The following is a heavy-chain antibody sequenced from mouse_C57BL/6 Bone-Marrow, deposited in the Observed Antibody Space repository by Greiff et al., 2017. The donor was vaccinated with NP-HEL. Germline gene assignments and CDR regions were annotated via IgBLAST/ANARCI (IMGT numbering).Heavy chain of an antibody. V-gene: IGHV1-61*01. CDR2: IYPSDSET. Sequence: QVQLQQPGAELVRPGSSVKLSCKASGYTFTSYWMAWVKQRPGQGLEWIGNIYPSDSETHYNQKFKDKATLTVDKSSSTAYMQLSSLTSEDSAVYYCATPTYDYDLDYWGQGTTLTVSS. CDR1: GYTFTSYW. CDR3: ATPTYDYDLDY. D-gene: IGHD2-4*01. J-gene: IGHJ2*01.